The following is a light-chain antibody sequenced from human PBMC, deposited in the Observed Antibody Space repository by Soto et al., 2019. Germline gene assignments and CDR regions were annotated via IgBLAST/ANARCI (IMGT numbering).Light chain of an antibody. CDR1: SGHSSYA. Sequence: QLVLTQSPSASASLGASVKLTCTLSSGHSSYAIAWHQQQPEKGPRYLMKLNSDGSHNNGDGIPDRFSGSSSGAERYLTISSLQSEDEADYYCQTWGAGIVVFGGGTKLTVL. J-gene: IGLJ2*01. CDR2: LNSDGSH. CDR3: QTWGAGIVV. V-gene: IGLV4-69*01.